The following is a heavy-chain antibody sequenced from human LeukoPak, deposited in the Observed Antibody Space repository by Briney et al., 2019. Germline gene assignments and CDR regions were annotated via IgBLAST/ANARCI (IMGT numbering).Heavy chain of an antibody. CDR1: GGTFSSYA. CDR2: IIPIFGTA. Sequence: SVKVSCKASGGTFSSYAISWVRQAPGQGLEWMGGIIPIFGTANYAQKFQGRVTITADESTSTAYMELSSLRSEDTAVYYCARELYYYDSSGHAGAFDIRGQGTMVTVSS. CDR3: ARELYYYDSSGHAGAFDI. J-gene: IGHJ3*02. D-gene: IGHD3-22*01. V-gene: IGHV1-69*13.